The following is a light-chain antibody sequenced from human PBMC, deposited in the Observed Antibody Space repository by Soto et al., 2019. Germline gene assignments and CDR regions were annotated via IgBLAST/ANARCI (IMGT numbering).Light chain of an antibody. J-gene: IGKJ2*01. V-gene: IGKV1-9*01. CDR3: QQLNSYLMYT. CDR2: AAS. Sequence: DIQLTQSPSFLSASVGDRVTITCRASQGISSYLAWYQQKPWKAPKLLIYAASTLQSGVPSRFSGSGSGTEFTLTIISLQPEDFATYYCQQLNSYLMYTFGQGTKLEIK. CDR1: QGISSY.